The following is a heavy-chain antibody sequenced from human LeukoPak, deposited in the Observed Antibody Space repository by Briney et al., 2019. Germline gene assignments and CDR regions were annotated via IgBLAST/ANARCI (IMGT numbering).Heavy chain of an antibody. CDR1: GGSISIYY. J-gene: IGHJ4*02. CDR2: IYDSGST. Sequence: KSSETLSLTCTVSGGSISIYYWSWIRQPPGKGLEWIGYIYDSGSTNYNPSLKSRVTISVDTSKNQFSLKLSSVTAADTAVYYCARRARVTMVRGRPHFDYWGQGTLVTVSS. D-gene: IGHD3-10*01. CDR3: ARRARVTMVRGRPHFDY. V-gene: IGHV4-59*12.